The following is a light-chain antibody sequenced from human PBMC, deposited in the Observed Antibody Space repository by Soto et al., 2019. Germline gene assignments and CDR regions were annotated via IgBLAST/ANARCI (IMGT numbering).Light chain of an antibody. CDR3: SSYTSSSTLVV. Sequence: QSVLTQPASVSGSPGQSITISCTGTSSDVGGYNYVSWYQQHPGKAPKLMIYDVSNRPSGVSNRFSGSKSGNTASLTISGLQAEDEADYYCSSYTSSSTLVVFVTGTRSPS. CDR2: DVS. V-gene: IGLV2-14*01. J-gene: IGLJ1*01. CDR1: SSDVGGYNY.